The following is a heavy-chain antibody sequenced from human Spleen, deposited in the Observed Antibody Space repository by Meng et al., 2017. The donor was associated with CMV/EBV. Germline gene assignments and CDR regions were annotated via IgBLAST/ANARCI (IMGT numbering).Heavy chain of an antibody. V-gene: IGHV3-30*04. J-gene: IGHJ4*02. CDR3: VRADGGIALSGPRDY. CDR2: TSHDGSDE. Sequence: CGFTFSHYAMHWVRQAPGKGLEWVAVTSHDGSDEYYTDSVRGRFTISRENSKNRLYLQMNGLRGEDTAMYYCVRADGGIALSGPRDYWGQGTLVTVSS. CDR1: GFTFSHYA. D-gene: IGHD6-19*01.